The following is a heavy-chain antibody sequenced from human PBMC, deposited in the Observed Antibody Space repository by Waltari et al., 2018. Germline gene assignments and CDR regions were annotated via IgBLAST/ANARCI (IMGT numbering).Heavy chain of an antibody. Sequence: QVHLVQSGAEVKKHGSSVRVSCKASGGTFSSYDFNWVRQAPGQGLEGTGGIIPIFGTPIYAQKFQGRVTITADTSTTTAYMELSSLRFEDTAVYYCARDPKGTTVIYDAFDLWGQGTMVSVSS. J-gene: IGHJ3*01. V-gene: IGHV1-69*14. D-gene: IGHD4-17*01. CDR1: GGTFSSYD. CDR2: IIPIFGTP. CDR3: ARDPKGTTVIYDAFDL.